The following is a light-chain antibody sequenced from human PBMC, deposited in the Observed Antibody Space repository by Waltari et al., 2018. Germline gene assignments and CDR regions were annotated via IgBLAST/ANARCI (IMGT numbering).Light chain of an antibody. Sequence: EIVMTQSPLSLIVTPGEPASISCRSSQGLVHDNGYNYLDWYLQKPGQSPQVLIYLGSNRASGVPDRFSGSGSGTDFTLKISRVEAEDVGVYYCMQALQTPRTFGQGTKLAIK. V-gene: IGKV2-28*01. J-gene: IGKJ2*01. CDR1: QGLVHDNGYNY. CDR3: MQALQTPRT. CDR2: LGS.